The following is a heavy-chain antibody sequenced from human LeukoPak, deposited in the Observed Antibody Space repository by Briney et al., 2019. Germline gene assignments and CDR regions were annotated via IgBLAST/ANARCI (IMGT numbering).Heavy chain of an antibody. CDR2: INSDASST. Sequence: PGGSLRLSCTASGFTFSRSWMHWVRQAPGKGLVWASRINSDASSTSYADSVKGRFTISRDNAKNTLYLQMNGLRAEDTAVYYCARALEPALYNWIDPWGQGTLVTVSS. CDR1: GFTFSRSW. J-gene: IGHJ5*02. V-gene: IGHV3-74*01. D-gene: IGHD1-1*01. CDR3: ARALEPALYNWIDP.